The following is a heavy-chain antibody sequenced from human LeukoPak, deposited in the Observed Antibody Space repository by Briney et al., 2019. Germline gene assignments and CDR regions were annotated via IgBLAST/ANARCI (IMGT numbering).Heavy chain of an antibody. CDR2: IYPGDSDT. J-gene: IGHJ4*02. D-gene: IGHD1-14*01. V-gene: IGHV5-51*01. CDR1: GYSFTSYW. Sequence: GESLKISCKGSGYSFTSYWIGRVRQMPGKGLEWMGIIYPGDSDTRYSPSFQGQVTISADKSISTAYLQWSSLKASDTAVYYCARVTGRPRQMYYFDYWGQGTLVTVSS. CDR3: ARVTGRPRQMYYFDY.